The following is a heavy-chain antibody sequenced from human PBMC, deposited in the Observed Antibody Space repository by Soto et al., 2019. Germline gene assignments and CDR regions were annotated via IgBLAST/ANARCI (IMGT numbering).Heavy chain of an antibody. Sequence: GGSLRLSCAASGFSFGTAWMNWVRQAPGKGLEWVGRIKSETYGGTTDYVAPVKGRFTISRDDSKNTLYLEMNSLETEDTAVYYCTTDEGGTRYWGQGTLVTVSS. CDR2: IKSETYGGTT. D-gene: IGHD1-7*01. V-gene: IGHV3-15*07. CDR3: TTDEGGTRY. J-gene: IGHJ4*02. CDR1: GFSFGTAW.